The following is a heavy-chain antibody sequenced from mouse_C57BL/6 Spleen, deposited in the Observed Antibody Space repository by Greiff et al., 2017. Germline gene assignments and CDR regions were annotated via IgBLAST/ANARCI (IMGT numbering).Heavy chain of an antibody. J-gene: IGHJ4*01. CDR3: ARFTTVVATDY. CDR1: GYAFTNYL. CDR2: INPGSGGT. D-gene: IGHD1-1*01. Sequence: VQLQQSGAELVRPGTSVKVSCKASGYAFTNYLLEWVKQRPGQGLEWIGVINPGSGGTNYNEKFKGKATLTADKSSSTAYMQLSSLTSEDSAVYFCARFTTVVATDYWGQGTSVTVSS. V-gene: IGHV1-54*01.